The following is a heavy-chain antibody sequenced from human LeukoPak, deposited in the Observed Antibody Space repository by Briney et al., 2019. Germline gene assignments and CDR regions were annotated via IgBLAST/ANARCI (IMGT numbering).Heavy chain of an antibody. Sequence: ASVKVSCKASGGTFSSYAISWVRQAPGQGLEWMGGIIPIFGTANYAQKFQGRVTITADESTSTAYMELSSLRSEDTAVYYCARSADYGAPGDWFDPWGQGTLVTVSS. CDR1: GGTFSSYA. V-gene: IGHV1-69*13. D-gene: IGHD4-17*01. CDR2: IIPIFGTA. J-gene: IGHJ5*02. CDR3: ARSADYGAPGDWFDP.